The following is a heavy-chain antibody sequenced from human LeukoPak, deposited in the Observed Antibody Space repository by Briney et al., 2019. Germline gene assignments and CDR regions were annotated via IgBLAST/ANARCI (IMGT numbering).Heavy chain of an antibody. J-gene: IGHJ4*02. D-gene: IGHD1-7*01. Sequence: SETLSLTCTVSGYSISSGYYWGWIRQPPGKGLEWIGSIYHSGSTYYNPSLKSRVTISVDTSKNQFSLKLSSVTAADTAVYYCARDGDHWNYGNFDYWGQGTLVTVSS. V-gene: IGHV4-38-2*02. CDR3: ARDGDHWNYGNFDY. CDR1: GYSISSGYY. CDR2: IYHSGST.